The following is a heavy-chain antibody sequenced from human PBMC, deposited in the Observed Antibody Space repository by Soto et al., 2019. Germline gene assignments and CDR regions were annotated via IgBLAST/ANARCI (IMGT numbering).Heavy chain of an antibody. V-gene: IGHV3-15*01. CDR2: IKSKTDGGTT. J-gene: IGHJ3*02. CDR3: TLPSTVTTPANDAFDI. CDR1: GFTFSNAW. D-gene: IGHD4-17*01. Sequence: ESGGGLVKPGGSLRLSCAASGFTFSNAWMSWVRQAPGKGLEWVGRIKSKTDGGTTDYAAPVKGRFTISRDDSKNTLYLQMNSLKTEDTAVYYCTLPSTVTTPANDAFDIWGQGTMVTVSS.